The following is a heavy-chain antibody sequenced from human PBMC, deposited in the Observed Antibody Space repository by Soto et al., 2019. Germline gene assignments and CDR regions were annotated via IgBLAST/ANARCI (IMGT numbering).Heavy chain of an antibody. CDR3: AKGGAYSTSSSDS. CDR2: ISASAATT. J-gene: IGHJ5*01. D-gene: IGHD6-6*01. V-gene: IGHV3-23*01. CDR1: DFTFSNYA. Sequence: QPGGSLRLSCAASDFTFSNYAMNWVRQAPGKGLEWVSAISASAATTYYADSVKGRFAVSRDNSKSTLYLQMTSLRPEDTAVYYCAKGGAYSTSSSDSWGQGTLVTVSS.